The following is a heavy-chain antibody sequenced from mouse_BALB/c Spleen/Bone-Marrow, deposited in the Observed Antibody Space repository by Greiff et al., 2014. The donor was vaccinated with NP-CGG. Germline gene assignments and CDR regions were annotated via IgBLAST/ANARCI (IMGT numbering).Heavy chain of an antibody. J-gene: IGHJ2*01. CDR3: ANYYYGYYFDS. CDR1: GFNIKDTY. CDR2: IDPANGNT. Sequence: VQLQQSGAELVKPGASVKLSCTASGFNIKDTYMHWVKQRPEQGLEWIGRIDPANGNTKYDPKFQGKATITADTSSNTAYLQLSSLTSEVTAVYYCANYYYGYYFDSWGQGTTLTVSS. V-gene: IGHV14-3*02. D-gene: IGHD1-1*01.